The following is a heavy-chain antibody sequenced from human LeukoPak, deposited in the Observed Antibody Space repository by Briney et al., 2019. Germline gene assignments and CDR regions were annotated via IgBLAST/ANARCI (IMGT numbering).Heavy chain of an antibody. CDR3: AREGYDSSGYYGGIDY. J-gene: IGHJ4*02. CDR2: ISAYNGNT. Sequence: ASVKVSCKASGYTFTSYGISWVRQAPGQGLEWTGWISAYNGNTNYAQKLQGRVTMTTDTSTSTVYMELSSLRSEDTAVYYCAREGYDSSGYYGGIDYWGQGTLVTVSS. V-gene: IGHV1-18*01. D-gene: IGHD3-22*01. CDR1: GYTFTSYG.